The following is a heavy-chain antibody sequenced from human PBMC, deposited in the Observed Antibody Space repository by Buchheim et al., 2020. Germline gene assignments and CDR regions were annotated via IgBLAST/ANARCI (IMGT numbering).Heavy chain of an antibody. J-gene: IGHJ4*02. CDR2: ISYDGSNK. D-gene: IGHD6-19*01. CDR3: ARDSKQWLVQGSVY. CDR1: GFTFSSYG. Sequence: QVQLVESGGGVVQPGRSLRLSCAASGFTFSSYGMHWVRQAPGKGLEWVAVISYDGSNKYYADSVKGRFTISRDNSKNTLYLQMNSLRAEDTAVYYCARDSKQWLVQGSVYWGQGTL. V-gene: IGHV3-30*03.